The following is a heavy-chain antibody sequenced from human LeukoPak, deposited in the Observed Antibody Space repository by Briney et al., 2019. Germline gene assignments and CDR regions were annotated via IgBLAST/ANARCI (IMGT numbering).Heavy chain of an antibody. V-gene: IGHV4-34*01. CDR3: AGPFGVVTSGRDV. CDR2: INHSGST. J-gene: IGHJ6*02. Sequence: PSETLSLTCAVYGGSFSGYYWSWIRQPPGKGLEWIGEINHSGSTNYNPSLKSRVTISVDTSKNQFSLKLSSVTAADTAVYYCAGPFGVVTSGRDVWGQGTTVTVSS. D-gene: IGHD3-3*01. CDR1: GGSFSGYY.